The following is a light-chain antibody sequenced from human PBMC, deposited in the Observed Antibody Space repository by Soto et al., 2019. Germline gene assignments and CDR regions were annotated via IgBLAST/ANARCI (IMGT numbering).Light chain of an antibody. J-gene: IGLJ3*02. Sequence: QSVLTQPPSESGTPGQRVTISCSGSRSNIGANYDVHWYQQLPGTAPKFLIYGNSNRPSGVPDRFSGSRSGTTASLAITGLQAEDEADYYCQSYDRSLSAWVFGGGTKLTVL. CDR3: QSYDRSLSAWV. CDR1: RSNIGANYD. CDR2: GNS. V-gene: IGLV1-40*01.